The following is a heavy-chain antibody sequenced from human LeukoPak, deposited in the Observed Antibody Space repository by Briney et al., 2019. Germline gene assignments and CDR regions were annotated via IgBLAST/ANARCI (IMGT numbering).Heavy chain of an antibody. CDR2: INPNSGVI. CDR3: ARADRLDGAPYLIGP. D-gene: IGHD2-21*01. CDR1: GYTFTDYY. V-gene: IGHV1-2*02. J-gene: IGHJ5*02. Sequence: ASVKVSCKTSGYTFTDYYMHWVRQAPGQGLEWMGWINPNSGVISSAQKFQGRVTMTGDTPITTVYMEVRWLTSDDTAISYCARADRLDGAPYLIGPWGQGTLVTVSS.